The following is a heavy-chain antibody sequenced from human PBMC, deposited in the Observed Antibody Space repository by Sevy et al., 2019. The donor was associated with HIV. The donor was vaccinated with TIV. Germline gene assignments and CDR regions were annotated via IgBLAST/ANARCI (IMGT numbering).Heavy chain of an antibody. V-gene: IGHV3-23*01. Sequence: GGSLRLSCAASGFTFSSFSMSWVRQAPGEGLEWVSTITDTYDTYYTDSLKSRFSISRDNSKNTLFLQISSLRTEDTAVYYCAKGRQQWPTDYWGQGTLVTVSS. D-gene: IGHD6-19*01. CDR3: AKGRQQWPTDY. CDR1: GFTFSSFS. J-gene: IGHJ4*02. CDR2: ITDTYDT.